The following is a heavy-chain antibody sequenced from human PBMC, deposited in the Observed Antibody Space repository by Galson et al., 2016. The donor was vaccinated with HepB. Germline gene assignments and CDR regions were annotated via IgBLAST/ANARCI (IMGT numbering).Heavy chain of an antibody. V-gene: IGHV2-5*02. Sequence: PALVKPTQTLTLTCTFSGFSLSRGGVGVGWIRQPPGKALEWLGFIFWDDDKSYSPSLKTRLPITKDTSKNQVVLTMTNMDPVDTATYYCAHRPPVTIILSRGAFDYWGQGTLVTVSS. CDR1: GFSLSRGGVG. CDR3: AHRPPVTIILSRGAFDY. D-gene: IGHD3-10*01. J-gene: IGHJ4*02. CDR2: IFWDDDK.